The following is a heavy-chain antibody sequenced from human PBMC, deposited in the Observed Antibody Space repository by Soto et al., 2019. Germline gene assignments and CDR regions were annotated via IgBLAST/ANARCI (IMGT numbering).Heavy chain of an antibody. Sequence: SETLSLTCAVYGGSFSGYYWSWIRQPPGKGLEWIGEISHSGSTNYNLSLKRRVTISVDTSKNQFSLKLSSVTAADTAVYYCARVGYGHDGGRDYYYGMDVWGQGTKVTVS. CDR2: ISHSGST. CDR1: GGSFSGYY. V-gene: IGHV4-34*01. CDR3: ARVGYGHDGGRDYYYGMDV. J-gene: IGHJ6*02. D-gene: IGHD4-17*01.